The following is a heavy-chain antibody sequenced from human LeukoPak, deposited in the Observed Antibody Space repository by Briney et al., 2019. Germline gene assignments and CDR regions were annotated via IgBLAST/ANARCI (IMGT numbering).Heavy chain of an antibody. CDR1: GFTFSSYS. D-gene: IGHD6-6*01. Sequence: GGSLRLSCAASGFTFSSYSMNWVRQAPGKGLEWVSSISSSSSYIYYADSVKGRFTISRDNAKNSLYLQMNSLRAEDTAVYYCAGDIQYSSSSPFDYWGQGTLVTVSS. J-gene: IGHJ4*02. CDR2: ISSSSSYI. V-gene: IGHV3-21*01. CDR3: AGDIQYSSSSPFDY.